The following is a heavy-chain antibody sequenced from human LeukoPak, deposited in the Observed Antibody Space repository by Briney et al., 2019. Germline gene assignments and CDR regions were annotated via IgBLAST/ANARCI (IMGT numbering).Heavy chain of an antibody. D-gene: IGHD3-22*01. V-gene: IGHV1-8*03. CDR1: GYTFTSYD. CDR3: ASDTYYYDSTGLGHWFDP. Sequence: GASVKVSCKASGYTFTSYDINWVRQATGQGLEWMGWMNPNSGNTGYAQKFQGRVTITRNTSISTAYMELSSLRSEDTAVYYCASDTYYYDSTGLGHWFDPWGQGTLVTVSS. J-gene: IGHJ5*02. CDR2: MNPNSGNT.